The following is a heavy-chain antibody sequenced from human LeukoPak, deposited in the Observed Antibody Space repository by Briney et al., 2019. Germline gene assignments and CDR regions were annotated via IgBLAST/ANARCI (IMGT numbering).Heavy chain of an antibody. Sequence: GGSLRLSCAASGFAFSSYAMSWVRQAPGKGLEWVSGISGSGGSTYYADSVKGRFTISRDNSKNTLYLQMNSLRAEDTAVYYCARVESSSWYGAFDIWGQGTMVTVSS. CDR2: ISGSGGST. CDR3: ARVESSSWYGAFDI. CDR1: GFAFSSYA. J-gene: IGHJ3*02. V-gene: IGHV3-23*01. D-gene: IGHD6-13*01.